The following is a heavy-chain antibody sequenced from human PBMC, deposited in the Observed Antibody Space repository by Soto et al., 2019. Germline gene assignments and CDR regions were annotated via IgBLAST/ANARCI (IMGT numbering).Heavy chain of an antibody. CDR2: IIPKLGIT. V-gene: IGHV1-69*02. J-gene: IGHJ6*03. Sequence: VQLVQSGAEVKRPGSSVKVSCKAPVGTFSDYSIAWVRQARGQGLEWMGRIIPKLGITNYAHKFQDRVRITADKATSTAYMELTSLRYEDTAVYFCARVEGTRTTNFYHYMDVWGERTAVTVS. CDR3: ARVEGTRTTNFYHYMDV. D-gene: IGHD2-8*01. CDR1: VGTFSDYS.